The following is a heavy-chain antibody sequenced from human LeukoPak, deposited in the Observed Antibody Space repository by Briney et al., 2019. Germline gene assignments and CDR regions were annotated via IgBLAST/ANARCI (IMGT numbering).Heavy chain of an antibody. V-gene: IGHV1-18*01. Sequence: ASVKVSCKASGYTFTSYGISWVRQAPGQGLEWMGWISAYNGNTNYAQKLQGRVTMTTDTSTSTAYMELRSLRSDDTAVYYCARDKISITMVRGVKGPYYYYYGMDVWGQGTTVTVSS. CDR2: ISAYNGNT. D-gene: IGHD3-10*01. J-gene: IGHJ6*02. CDR1: GYTFTSYG. CDR3: ARDKISITMVRGVKGPYYYYYGMDV.